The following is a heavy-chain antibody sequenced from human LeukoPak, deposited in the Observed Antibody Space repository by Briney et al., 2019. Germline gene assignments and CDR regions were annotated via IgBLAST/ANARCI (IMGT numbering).Heavy chain of an antibody. J-gene: IGHJ4*02. D-gene: IGHD3-10*01. CDR1: GYTFTNSD. V-gene: IGHV1-18*01. Sequence: ASVKVSCKASGYTFTNSDINWVRQATGQGLEWMGWISAYNGNTNYAQKLQGRVTMTTDTSTSTAYMELRSLRSDDTAVYYCARDLWYTSPVRGVILDYWGQGTLVTVSS. CDR3: ARDLWYTSPVRGVILDY. CDR2: ISAYNGNT.